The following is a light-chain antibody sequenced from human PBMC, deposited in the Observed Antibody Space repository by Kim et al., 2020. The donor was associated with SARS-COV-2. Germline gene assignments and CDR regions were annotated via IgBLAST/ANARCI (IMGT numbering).Light chain of an antibody. J-gene: IGKJ1*01. CDR2: GAS. CDR1: QSVSSN. CDR3: QQYNKWPET. Sequence: EIVMTQSPATLSVSPGERATLSCRASQSVSSNLAWYQQKPGQAPRILIYGASTRATGIPARFSGSGSGTEFTLTISSLQSEDFAVYYCQQYNKWPETFGQGTKVEIK. V-gene: IGKV3-15*01.